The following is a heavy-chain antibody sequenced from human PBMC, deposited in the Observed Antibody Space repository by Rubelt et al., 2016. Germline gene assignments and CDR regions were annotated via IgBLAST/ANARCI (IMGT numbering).Heavy chain of an antibody. D-gene: IGHD5-12*01. Sequence: QVQLQQWGAGLLTPSDTLPLTCAVYGGSFSGYYWSWIRQPPGKGLEWIGEINHSGSTNYNPSLKSRVTISVDTSKNQLSLKVASGAAADTAGDYCARWGRLHNWFDPWGQGTLVTVSS. J-gene: IGHJ5*02. CDR2: INHSGST. CDR1: GGSFSGYY. CDR3: ARWGRLHNWFDP. V-gene: IGHV4-34*01.